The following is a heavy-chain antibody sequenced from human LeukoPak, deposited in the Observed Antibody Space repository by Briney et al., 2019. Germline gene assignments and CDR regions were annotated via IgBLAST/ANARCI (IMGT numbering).Heavy chain of an antibody. CDR1: GFTLSSFS. Sequence: GGSLRLSCAASGFTLSSFSMNWVRLAPGKGLEWLSYISSSSSTIYYADSVKGRFTISRDNSKNTMFLQMNSLGVEDTAPYYCAKSVAIYFYYGLDVWGQGTTVTVSS. CDR2: ISSSSSTI. V-gene: IGHV3-48*01. CDR3: AKSVAIYFYYGLDV. D-gene: IGHD3-3*01. J-gene: IGHJ6*02.